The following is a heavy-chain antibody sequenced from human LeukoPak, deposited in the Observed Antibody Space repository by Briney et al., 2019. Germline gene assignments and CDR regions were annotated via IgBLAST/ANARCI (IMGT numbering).Heavy chain of an antibody. J-gene: IGHJ4*02. V-gene: IGHV1-18*01. CDR1: GGTFSSYA. CDR3: ARDRYSGYDSGY. D-gene: IGHD5-12*01. Sequence: ASVKVSCKASGGTFSSYAISWVRQAPGQGLEWMGWISAYNGNTNYAQKLQGRVTMTTDTSTSTAYMELRSLRSDVTAVYYCARDRYSGYDSGYWGQGTLVTVSS. CDR2: ISAYNGNT.